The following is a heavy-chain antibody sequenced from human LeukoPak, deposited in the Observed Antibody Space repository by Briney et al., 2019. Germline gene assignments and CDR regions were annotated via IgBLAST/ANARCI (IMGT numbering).Heavy chain of an antibody. CDR1: GFSFSIHA. Sequence: GGSLRLSCVASGFSFSIHAMIWVRQAPGKGLEWVSGISGIGDTLFYSDPVKGRFTISRDNSKNTVYLQMNSLRVEDSAVYYCAKKNGGGWPTIFFDYWGQGILVTVSS. CDR2: ISGIGDTL. CDR3: AKKNGGGWPTIFFDY. D-gene: IGHD6-19*01. J-gene: IGHJ4*02. V-gene: IGHV3-23*01.